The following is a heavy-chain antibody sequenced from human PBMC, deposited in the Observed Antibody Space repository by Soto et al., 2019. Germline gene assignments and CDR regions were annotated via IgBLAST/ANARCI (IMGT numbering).Heavy chain of an antibody. CDR2: ISGRGGST. CDR3: AKDRKQPYGYYFDY. D-gene: IGHD4-17*01. V-gene: IGHV3-23*01. Sequence: GGSLRLSCAASGFTFSSYAMSWVRQAPGKGLEWVSAISGRGGSTYYADSVKGRFTISRDKSKNTLYLQMNSLRAEDTAVYYCAKDRKQPYGYYFDYWGQGTMVTVSS. CDR1: GFTFSSYA. J-gene: IGHJ4*02.